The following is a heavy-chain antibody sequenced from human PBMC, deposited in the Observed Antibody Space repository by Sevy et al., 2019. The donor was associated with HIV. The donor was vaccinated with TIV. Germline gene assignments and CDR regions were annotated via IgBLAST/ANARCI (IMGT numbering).Heavy chain of an antibody. J-gene: IGHJ4*02. D-gene: IGHD3-3*01. Sequence: GGSLRLSCAASGFTFSSYGMHWVRQAPGKGLEWVAVIWYDGSNKYYADSVKGRFTISRDNSKNTLYLQMNSLRAEDKAVYYCARDRSVTIFGVVTSRGSYYFDYWGQGTLVTVSS. CDR3: ARDRSVTIFGVVTSRGSYYFDY. V-gene: IGHV3-33*01. CDR1: GFTFSSYG. CDR2: IWYDGSNK.